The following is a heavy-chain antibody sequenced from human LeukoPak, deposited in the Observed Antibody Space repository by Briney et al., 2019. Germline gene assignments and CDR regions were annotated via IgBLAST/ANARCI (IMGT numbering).Heavy chain of an antibody. V-gene: IGHV3-30-3*01. D-gene: IGHD3-10*02. CDR3: TRGMLRQPPDY. CDR2: ISDDETYK. CDR1: GFTFNSYS. J-gene: IGHJ4*02. Sequence: PGRSLRLSCAASGFTFNSYSMHWVRQAPGKGLEWVTAISDDETYKFYADSVKGRFTISRDNSKNTLYLQMNSLRVEDTAIYYCTRGMLRQPPDYWGQGTLVIVSS.